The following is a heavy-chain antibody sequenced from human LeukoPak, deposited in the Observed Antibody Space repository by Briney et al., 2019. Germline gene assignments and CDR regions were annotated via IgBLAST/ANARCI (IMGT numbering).Heavy chain of an antibody. CDR1: GFTSSSYA. Sequence: PGGSLRLSCAASGFTSSSYAMSWVRQAPGKGLEWVSAISGSGGSTYYADSVKGRFTISRDNSKNTLYLQMNSLRAEDTAVYYCAKDRRNDYDSSGYYFVYWGQGTLVTVSS. D-gene: IGHD3-22*01. CDR3: AKDRRNDYDSSGYYFVY. J-gene: IGHJ4*02. V-gene: IGHV3-23*01. CDR2: ISGSGGST.